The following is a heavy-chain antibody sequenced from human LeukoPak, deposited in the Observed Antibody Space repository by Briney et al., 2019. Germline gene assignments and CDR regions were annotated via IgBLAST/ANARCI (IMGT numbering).Heavy chain of an antibody. J-gene: IGHJ4*02. V-gene: IGHV3-7*01. Sequence: GGSLRLSCAASGFTFSNYWMSWVRQAPGKGLEWVANIKQDRSEKYYADSVKGRFTISRDNSKNTLYLQMNSLRAEDTAVYYCAKDPRRYSRTGGYFDYWGQGTLVTVSS. D-gene: IGHD6-13*01. CDR3: AKDPRRYSRTGGYFDY. CDR1: GFTFSNYW. CDR2: IKQDRSEK.